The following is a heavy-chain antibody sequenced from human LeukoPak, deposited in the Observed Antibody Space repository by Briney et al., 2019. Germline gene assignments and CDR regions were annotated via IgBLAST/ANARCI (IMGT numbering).Heavy chain of an antibody. CDR3: ARGPGVFGRIWYMDV. CDR2: IFSDGKS. D-gene: IGHD3-3*01. V-gene: IGHV4-4*07. Sequence: PSETLSLTCSVSGDSTIYNYWSWIRQPAGKGLEWIGRIFSDGKSNYSPSLESRVTTSVDNAKNQFSLRLTSVTAADTAVYYCARGPGVFGRIWYMDVWGQGTAVSVSS. J-gene: IGHJ6*03. CDR1: GDSTIYNY.